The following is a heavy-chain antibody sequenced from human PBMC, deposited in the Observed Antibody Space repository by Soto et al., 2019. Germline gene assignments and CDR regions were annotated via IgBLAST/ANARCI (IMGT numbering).Heavy chain of an antibody. D-gene: IGHD2-15*01. Sequence: QVQLVESGGGVVQPGRSLRLSCAASGFTFSTYGMHWVRQAPDKGLEWVAVIWYDGSNKYYADSVKGRFTISRDNSKNTLYLHMNSLRGEDTAVYYCASEYCSGGRCYYYGMDVWGQGTTVTVSS. V-gene: IGHV3-33*01. CDR1: GFTFSTYG. J-gene: IGHJ6*02. CDR3: ASEYCSGGRCYYYGMDV. CDR2: IWYDGSNK.